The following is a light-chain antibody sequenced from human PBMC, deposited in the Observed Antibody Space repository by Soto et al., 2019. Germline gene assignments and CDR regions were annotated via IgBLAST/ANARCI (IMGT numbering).Light chain of an antibody. J-gene: IGLJ1*01. CDR3: QSYDSSLSGYV. V-gene: IGLV1-40*01. CDR2: GNS. CDR1: SSNIGAGYD. Sequence: QSVLTQPPSVSGAPGQRATISCTGSSSNIGAGYDVHWYQQLPGTAPKLLIYGNSNRPSGVPDRFSVSKSGTSASLAITGLQAEDEADYYCQSYDSSLSGYVFGTGTKVTVL.